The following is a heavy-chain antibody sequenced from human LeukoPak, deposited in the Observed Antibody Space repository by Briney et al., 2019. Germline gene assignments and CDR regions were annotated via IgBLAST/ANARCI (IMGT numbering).Heavy chain of an antibody. J-gene: IGHJ4*02. D-gene: IGHD6-19*01. CDR2: ISPRGGSM. Sequence: PGGFLRLSCAASGFTFSDYHMNWIRQAPGKGLEWVSYISPRGGSMYFADSVKGRFTISRDNAENSLFLQMNSLTADDTAVYYCAAGRDIAVAGPGGYFDYWGQGTLVTVSS. V-gene: IGHV3-11*01. CDR1: GFTFSDYH. CDR3: AAGRDIAVAGPGGYFDY.